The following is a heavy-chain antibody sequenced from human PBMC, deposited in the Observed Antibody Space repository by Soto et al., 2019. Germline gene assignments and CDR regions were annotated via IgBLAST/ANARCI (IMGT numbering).Heavy chain of an antibody. D-gene: IGHD2-15*01. CDR1: GGSISSGDYY. CDR2: IYYSGST. CDR3: ARHAASFVYYYYGMDV. J-gene: IGHJ6*02. Sequence: QVQLQESGPGLVKPSQTLSLTCTVSGGSISSGDYYWSWIRQPPGKGLEWIGYIYYSGSTYYNPSLKMRFTISVDTSKNQFSLKLSSVTAADTAVYYCARHAASFVYYYYGMDVWGQGTTVTVSS. V-gene: IGHV4-30-4*01.